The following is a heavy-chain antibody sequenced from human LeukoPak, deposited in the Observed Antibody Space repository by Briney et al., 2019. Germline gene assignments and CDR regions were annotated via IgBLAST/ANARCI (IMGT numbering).Heavy chain of an antibody. J-gene: IGHJ6*02. CDR2: IYSGGST. V-gene: IGHV3-66*01. CDR3: ASPTSAYYYCYGMDV. CDR1: GFTVSSNY. Sequence: PGGSLRLSCAASGFTVSSNYMSWVRQAPGKGLEWVLVIYSGGSTYYADSVKGRFTISRDNSKNTLYLQMNSLRAEDTAVYYCASPTSAYYYCYGMDVWGQGTTVTVSS.